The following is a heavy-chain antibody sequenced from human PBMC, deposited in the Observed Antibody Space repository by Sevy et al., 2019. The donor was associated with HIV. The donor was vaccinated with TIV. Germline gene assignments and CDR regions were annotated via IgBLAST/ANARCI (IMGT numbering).Heavy chain of an antibody. D-gene: IGHD3-22*01. CDR2: IYSGGST. J-gene: IGHJ6*02. CDR1: GFTVSSNY. V-gene: IGHV3-53*01. CDR3: AGVETYYDSSGYYPPVNGMDV. Sequence: GGSLRLSCAASGFTVSSNYMSWVRQAPGKGLEWVSVIYSGGSTYYADSVKGRFTISRDNSKNTLYLQMNSLRAEDTAVYYCAGVETYYDSSGYYPPVNGMDVWGQGTTVTVSS.